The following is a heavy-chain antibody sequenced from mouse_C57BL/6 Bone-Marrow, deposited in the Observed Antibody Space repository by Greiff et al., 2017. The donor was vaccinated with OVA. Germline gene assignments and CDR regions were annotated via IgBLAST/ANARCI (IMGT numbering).Heavy chain of an antibody. Sequence: VQLKESGAELVRPGASVKLSCTASGFNIKDDYMHWVKQRPEQGLEWIGWIDPENGDTEYASKFQGKATITADTSSNTAYLQLSSLTSEDTAVYYCTTRYFYFDYWGQGTTLTVSS. CDR1: GFNIKDDY. J-gene: IGHJ2*01. V-gene: IGHV14-4*01. D-gene: IGHD2-12*01. CDR2: IDPENGDT. CDR3: TTRYFYFDY.